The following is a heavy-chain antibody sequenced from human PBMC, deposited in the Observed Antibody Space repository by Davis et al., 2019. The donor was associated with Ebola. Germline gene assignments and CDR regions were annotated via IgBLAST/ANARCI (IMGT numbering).Heavy chain of an antibody. Sequence: LRLSCTVSGGSLSSGSHYWSWIRQPAGKGLEWIGHIYTSGSTNYNPSLKSRVTISVDTSKNQFSLKLSSVTAEDTAIYYCARDRHETSGYGFWGQGTLVTVSS. J-gene: IGHJ4*02. CDR1: GGSLSSGSHY. V-gene: IGHV4-61*09. D-gene: IGHD3-22*01. CDR3: ARDRHETSGYGF. CDR2: IYTSGST.